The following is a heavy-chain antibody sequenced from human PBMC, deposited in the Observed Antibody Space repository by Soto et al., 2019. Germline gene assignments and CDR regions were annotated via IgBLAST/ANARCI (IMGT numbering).Heavy chain of an antibody. J-gene: IGHJ4*02. CDR3: ARDSGYGDPFDY. CDR1: GGYISSYY. Sequence: SETLSLTCTVSGGYISSYYWSWIRQPPGKGLEWIGYIFYSGNTNYNPSLRSRVTISVDTSKNQLSLKLSSVTAADTAVYYCARDSGYGDPFDYWGQGTLVTVSS. D-gene: IGHD4-17*01. CDR2: IFYSGNT. V-gene: IGHV4-59*01.